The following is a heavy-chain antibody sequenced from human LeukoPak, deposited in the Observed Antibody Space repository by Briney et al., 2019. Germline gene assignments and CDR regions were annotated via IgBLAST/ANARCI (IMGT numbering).Heavy chain of an antibody. CDR1: GFTLSSYG. J-gene: IGHJ4*02. D-gene: IGHD1-26*01. Sequence: GGSLRLSCAASGFTLSSYGMHWVRQAPGKGLEWVAFIRHDGSNKYYADSVKGRFTISKDNSKNTLYLQMNSLRTEDTAVYYCAKAQARWERFDYWGQGTLVTVSS. V-gene: IGHV3-30*02. CDR2: IRHDGSNK. CDR3: AKAQARWERFDY.